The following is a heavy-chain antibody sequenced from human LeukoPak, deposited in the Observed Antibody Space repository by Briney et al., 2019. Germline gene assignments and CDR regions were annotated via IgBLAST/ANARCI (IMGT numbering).Heavy chain of an antibody. J-gene: IGHJ4*02. CDR1: GGTFSSYA. CDR3: ARGGYCTNGVCYLDY. V-gene: IGHV1-69*04. CDR2: IIPILGIA. D-gene: IGHD2-8*01. Sequence: SVKVSCKASGGTFSSYAISWVRQAPGQGLEWMGRIIPILGIANYAQKFQGRVTITADKSTSTAYMELSSLRSEDTAVYYCARGGYCTNGVCYLDYWGQGTLVTVSS.